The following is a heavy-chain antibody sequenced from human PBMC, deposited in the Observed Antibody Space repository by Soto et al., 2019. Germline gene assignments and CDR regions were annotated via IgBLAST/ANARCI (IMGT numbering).Heavy chain of an antibody. CDR2: IYPGDSDT. CDR1: GYTFTDYW. V-gene: IGHV5-51*01. CDR3: ASQKTVIRGPLSSNWFDP. Sequence: GESLKISCKGYGYTFTDYWIGWVRQMPGKGLELIGLIYPGDSDTRYSPSFQGRVTISADKSTSTAFLQWSSLRAPDTAMYYCASQKTVIRGPLSSNWFDPWGQGTLVTVSS. D-gene: IGHD1-1*01. J-gene: IGHJ5*02.